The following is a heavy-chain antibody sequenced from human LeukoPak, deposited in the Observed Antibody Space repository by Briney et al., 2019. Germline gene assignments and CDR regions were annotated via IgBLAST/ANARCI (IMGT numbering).Heavy chain of an antibody. CDR2: ISPYNGNT. Sequence: GASVKVSCKASGYTFTSYGISWVRQAPGQGLEWMGWISPYNGNTDYSQKLQGRVTMTTDTSTSTAYMELRSLRSDDTAVYYCARPQEEDGYNYNWAFDYCGQGDLVTVSS. J-gene: IGHJ4*02. CDR1: GYTFTSYG. V-gene: IGHV1-18*01. CDR3: ARPQEEDGYNYNWAFDY. D-gene: IGHD5-24*01.